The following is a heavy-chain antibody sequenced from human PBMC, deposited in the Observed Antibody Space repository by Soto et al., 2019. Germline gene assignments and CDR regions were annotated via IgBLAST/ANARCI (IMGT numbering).Heavy chain of an antibody. V-gene: IGHV3-23*01. CDR2: ISGSGGST. CDR3: AKHVLRFLEWFTDD. CDR1: GFTFSSYA. Sequence: PVGSLRLSCAASGFTFSSYAMSWVRQAPGKGLEWASAISGSGGSTYYADSVKGRFTISRDNSKNTLYLQMNSLRAEDTALYYCAKHVLRFLEWFTDDWGQGTLVSVSS. D-gene: IGHD3-3*01. J-gene: IGHJ4*02.